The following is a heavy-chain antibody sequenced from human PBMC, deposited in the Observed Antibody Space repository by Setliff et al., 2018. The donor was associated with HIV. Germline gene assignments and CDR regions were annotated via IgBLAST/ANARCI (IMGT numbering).Heavy chain of an antibody. Sequence: SETLSLTCTSSGDSISSDDYYWNWIRQPPGKGLEWIGYITYSGDTNYNPSLKSRVTISVDTSKNQFSLNLNSVTAADTAVYYCARLGAEDFSDYDWVDYWGQGTLVTVSS. V-gene: IGHV4-30-4*08. D-gene: IGHD5-12*01. CDR1: GDSISSDDYY. CDR2: ITYSGDT. J-gene: IGHJ4*02. CDR3: ARLGAEDFSDYDWVDY.